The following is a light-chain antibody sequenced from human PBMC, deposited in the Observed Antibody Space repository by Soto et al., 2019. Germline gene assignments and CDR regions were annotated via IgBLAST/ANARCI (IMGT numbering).Light chain of an antibody. Sequence: EVVMTRSPRNLPVTLGQPASISCWSSQGLVYSDGNTYLNWFQQRPGHSPRRLLYKVSFRDSGVPDRFSGSGSGTAFTLTISRVEAEDVGIYYCMQATHWPPYTFGQGTKLEIK. CDR1: QGLVYSDGNTY. CDR2: KVS. J-gene: IGKJ2*01. V-gene: IGKV2-30*01. CDR3: MQATHWPPYT.